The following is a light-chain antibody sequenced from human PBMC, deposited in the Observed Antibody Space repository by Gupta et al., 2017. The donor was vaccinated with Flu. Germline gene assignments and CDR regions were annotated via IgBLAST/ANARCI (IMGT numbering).Light chain of an antibody. CDR1: QSLLHRNGYNY. J-gene: IGKJ3*01. CDR2: LGS. Sequence: VTPGEPASISCRSTQSLLHRNGYNYLDWYLQKPGQSPQLLIYLGSNRASGVPDRFSGSGSDTDVTLKISRVEAEDVGVYYCMQALQTAFTFGPGTKVDIK. V-gene: IGKV2-28*01. CDR3: MQALQTAFT.